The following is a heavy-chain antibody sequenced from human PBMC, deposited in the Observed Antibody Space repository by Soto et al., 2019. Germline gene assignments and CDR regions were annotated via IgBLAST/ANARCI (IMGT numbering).Heavy chain of an antibody. J-gene: IGHJ5*02. CDR1: GFTLGTTD. CDR3: VRDNSQNYGTPAASSWFHP. Sequence: PGGSLRLSCAASGFTLGTTDMSWVRQAPGEGLEWVSTIDGSGGITYYADSVKGRFTITRDTSTSTVYMDLSSLRYEDTAVYYCVRDNSQNYGTPAASSWFHPWGQGTPVTVSS. V-gene: IGHV3-23*01. D-gene: IGHD2-15*01. CDR2: IDGSGGIT.